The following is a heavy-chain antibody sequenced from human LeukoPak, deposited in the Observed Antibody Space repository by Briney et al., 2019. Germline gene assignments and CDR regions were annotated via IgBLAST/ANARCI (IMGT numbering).Heavy chain of an antibody. J-gene: IGHJ5*02. D-gene: IGHD4-17*01. CDR3: ARQRHDYGDYGWFDP. Sequence: GGSLRLSCAAPGFTFSSYSMNWVRQAPGKGLEWVSYINSSSSTIYYADSVKGRFTISRDNAKNSLYLQMNSLRAEDTAVYYCARQRHDYGDYGWFDPWGQGTLVTVSS. CDR2: INSSSSTI. CDR1: GFTFSSYS. V-gene: IGHV3-48*04.